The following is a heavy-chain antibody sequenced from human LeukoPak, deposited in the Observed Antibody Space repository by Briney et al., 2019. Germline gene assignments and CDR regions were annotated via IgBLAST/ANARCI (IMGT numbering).Heavy chain of an antibody. V-gene: IGHV3-7*01. CDR3: TRGWFGEVWEHYFDF. CDR1: GFTFSNYW. Sequence: PGGSLRLSCAASGFTFSNYWMTWVRQAPGKGLEWVANINQDGSGKYYVDSLKGRFTTSRDNAKNLLFLQMSSLRAEDTAVYYCTRGWFGEVWEHYFDFWGQGSLATVSS. J-gene: IGHJ4*02. CDR2: INQDGSGK. D-gene: IGHD3-10*01.